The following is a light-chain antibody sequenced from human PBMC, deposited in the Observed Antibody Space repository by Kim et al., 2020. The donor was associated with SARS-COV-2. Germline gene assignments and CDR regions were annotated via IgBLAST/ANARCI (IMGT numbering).Light chain of an antibody. CDR3: GAWDTSLSIVV. V-gene: IGLV1-51*01. CDR2: DNH. Sequence: GQKVTISCSGSSSNIGNCYVSWYQQLPGTAPRLLIYDNHERPSGIPDRFSGSKSGTTATLGITGLQTGDEADYYCGAWDTSLSIVVFGGGTKVTVL. CDR1: SSNIGNCY. J-gene: IGLJ2*01.